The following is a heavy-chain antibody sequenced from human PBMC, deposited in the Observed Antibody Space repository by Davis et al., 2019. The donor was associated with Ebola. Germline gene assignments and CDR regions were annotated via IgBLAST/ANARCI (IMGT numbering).Heavy chain of an antibody. Sequence: MPSETLSLTCTVSGDSINSYHWGWIRQPPGKGLEWIGYIYYTGSSFYNPSLKSRASIPIDTSKNQFSLRLSSVTAADTAVYFCARGYRFGYVSHWGQGSRVTVSS. CDR1: GDSINSYH. D-gene: IGHD5-18*01. CDR2: IYYTGSS. J-gene: IGHJ4*02. V-gene: IGHV4-59*13. CDR3: ARGYRFGYVSH.